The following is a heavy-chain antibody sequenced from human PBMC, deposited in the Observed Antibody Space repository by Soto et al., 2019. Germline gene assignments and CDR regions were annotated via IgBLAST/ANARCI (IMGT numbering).Heavy chain of an antibody. CDR3: AREVRDYGDYDPQLENWFDP. Sequence: QVQLVQSGAEVKKPGASVKVSCKASGYTFTSYGISWVRQAPGQGLEWMGWISAYNGNTTYAQKLQGRVTMTTDTSTSTAYMELRSLRSDDTAVYYCAREVRDYGDYDPQLENWFDPWGQGTLVTVSS. D-gene: IGHD4-17*01. V-gene: IGHV1-18*01. J-gene: IGHJ5*02. CDR1: GYTFTSYG. CDR2: ISAYNGNT.